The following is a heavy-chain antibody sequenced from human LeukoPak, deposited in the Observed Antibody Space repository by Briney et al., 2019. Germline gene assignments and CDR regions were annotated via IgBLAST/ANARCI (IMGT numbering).Heavy chain of an antibody. D-gene: IGHD6-13*01. CDR3: ASLRAAGTIDY. Sequence: SETLSLTCTVSAGSNSSTYWSWIRQPAGKGLEWIGRIYTSGSTNYNPSLKSRVTMSVDTSKNQFSLKLSSVTAADTAVYYCASLRAAGTIDYWGQGTLVTVSS. V-gene: IGHV4-4*07. CDR1: AGSNSSTY. J-gene: IGHJ4*02. CDR2: IYTSGST.